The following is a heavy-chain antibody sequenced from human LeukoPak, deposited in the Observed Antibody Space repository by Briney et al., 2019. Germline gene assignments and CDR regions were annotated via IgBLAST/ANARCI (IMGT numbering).Heavy chain of an antibody. CDR2: INPSGGST. Sequence: GASVKVSCKASGYTFTSYYMHWVRQAPGQGLEWMGIINPSGGSTSYAQKFQGRVTMTRDTSTSTVYMELSSLRSEDTAVYYCARAGIHDYGGNPPSGGYWGQGTLVTVSS. CDR3: ARAGIHDYGGNPPSGGY. J-gene: IGHJ4*02. V-gene: IGHV1-46*01. D-gene: IGHD4-23*01. CDR1: GYTFTSYY.